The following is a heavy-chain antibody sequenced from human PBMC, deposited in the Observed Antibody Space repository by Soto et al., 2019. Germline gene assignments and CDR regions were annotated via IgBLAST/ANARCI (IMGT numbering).Heavy chain of an antibody. CDR3: AIRSDYRTLDY. V-gene: IGHV1-69*02. Sequence: QVQLVQSGAEVKKPGSSVKVSCKASGGTFSSYTISWVRQAPGQGLEWMGRIIPILGIANYAQKFQGRVTSTADKSTRPAYMELSSLRSEDTAVYYGAIRSDYRTLDYWGQGTLVTVSS. J-gene: IGHJ4*02. CDR2: IIPILGIA. D-gene: IGHD4-17*01. CDR1: GGTFSSYT.